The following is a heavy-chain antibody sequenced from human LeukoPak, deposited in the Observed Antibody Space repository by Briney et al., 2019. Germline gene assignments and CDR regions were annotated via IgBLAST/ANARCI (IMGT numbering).Heavy chain of an antibody. CDR3: ARDKEYSSDY. CDR1: GFTFSDEY. V-gene: IGHV3-11*06. Sequence: GGSLRLSCAASGFTFSDEYMSWIRQAPGKGLEWVSYVSNSGSYTNYADSVKGRFTISRDNAKNTLYLQMNSLRAEDTAVYYCARDKEYSSDYWGQGTLVTVSS. CDR2: VSNSGSYT. D-gene: IGHD6-6*01. J-gene: IGHJ4*02.